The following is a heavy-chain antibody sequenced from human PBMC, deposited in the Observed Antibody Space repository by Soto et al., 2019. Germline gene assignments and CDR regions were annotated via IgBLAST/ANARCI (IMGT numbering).Heavy chain of an antibody. J-gene: IGHJ6*02. CDR1: GGSISSGGYY. CDR2: IYYSGST. Sequence: QVQLQESGPGLVKPSQTLSLTCTVSGGSISSGGYYWSWIRQHPGKGLEWIGYIYYSGSTYYNPSLKSRVXTXVXXSKTQFSRKLSSVTAADTAVYYCARGGRRSPGMDVWGQGTTVTVSS. V-gene: IGHV4-31*03. CDR3: ARGGRRSPGMDV.